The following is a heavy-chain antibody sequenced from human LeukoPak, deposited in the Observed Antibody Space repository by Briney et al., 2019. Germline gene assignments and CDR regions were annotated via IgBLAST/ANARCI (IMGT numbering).Heavy chain of an antibody. Sequence: GGSLRLSCAASGFTFSSYEMNWVRQAPGRGLEWVSYISSRGITIYYADSVRGRFAISRDNAKNSLYLQMNSLRAEDTAVYYCARDLPYGISDYPPGIWGQGTLVTVSS. V-gene: IGHV3-48*03. CDR3: ARDLPYGISDYPPGI. CDR2: ISSRGITI. CDR1: GFTFSSYE. D-gene: IGHD3-22*01. J-gene: IGHJ4*02.